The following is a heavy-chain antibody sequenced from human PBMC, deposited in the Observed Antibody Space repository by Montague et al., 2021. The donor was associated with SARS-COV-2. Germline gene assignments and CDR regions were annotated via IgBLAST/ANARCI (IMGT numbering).Heavy chain of an antibody. Sequence: SETLSLTCAVYGGSFSGYYWNWIRQPPGKGLEWIGEINHSGSTNYNPSLKSRVTMPVDTSKNQFSLKLSSVTAADTAVYYCARGARQGYGFRLESFDSWGQGTLVTVSS. D-gene: IGHD3-10*01. J-gene: IGHJ4*02. V-gene: IGHV4-34*01. CDR2: INHSGST. CDR1: GGSFSGYY. CDR3: ARGARQGYGFRLESFDS.